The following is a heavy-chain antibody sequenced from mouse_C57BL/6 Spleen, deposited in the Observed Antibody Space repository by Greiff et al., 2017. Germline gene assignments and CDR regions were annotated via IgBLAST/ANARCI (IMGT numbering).Heavy chain of an antibody. D-gene: IGHD1-1*01. CDR3: ARGGFITTVVATGDFDY. Sequence: VKLQQSGPELVKPGASVKISCKASGYAFSSSWMNWVKQRPGKGLEWIGRIYPGDGDTNYNGKFKGKATLTADKSSSTAYMQLSSLTSEDSAVYFCARGGFITTVVATGDFDYWGQGTTLTVSS. CDR2: IYPGDGDT. J-gene: IGHJ2*01. CDR1: GYAFSSSW. V-gene: IGHV1-82*01.